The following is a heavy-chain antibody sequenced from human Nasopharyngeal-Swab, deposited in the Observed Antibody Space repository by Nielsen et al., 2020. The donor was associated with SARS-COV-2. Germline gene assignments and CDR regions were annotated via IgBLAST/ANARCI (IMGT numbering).Heavy chain of an antibody. CDR3: AKDRNDYIWGSYRLTFDY. V-gene: IGHV3-23*01. Sequence: WIRQPPGKGLEWVSAISGSGGSTYYADSVKGRFTISRDNSKNTLYLQMNSLRAEDTAVYYCAKDRNDYIWGSYRLTFDYWGQGPLVTVSS. J-gene: IGHJ4*02. D-gene: IGHD3-16*02. CDR2: ISGSGGST.